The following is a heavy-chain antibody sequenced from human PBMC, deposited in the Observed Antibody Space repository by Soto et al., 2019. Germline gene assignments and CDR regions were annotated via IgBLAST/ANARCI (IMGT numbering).Heavy chain of an antibody. CDR1: GGSISSYY. J-gene: IGHJ5*02. Sequence: QVQLQESGPGLVKPSETLSLTCTVSGGSISSYYWSWIRQPAGKGLEWIGRIYTSGSTNYNPSLKSRVTMSVDTSKNQFSLKLSSVTAADTAVYYCARDLPPYSSSWYSNGINWFDPWGQGTLVTVSS. D-gene: IGHD6-13*01. V-gene: IGHV4-4*07. CDR3: ARDLPPYSSSWYSNGINWFDP. CDR2: IYTSGST.